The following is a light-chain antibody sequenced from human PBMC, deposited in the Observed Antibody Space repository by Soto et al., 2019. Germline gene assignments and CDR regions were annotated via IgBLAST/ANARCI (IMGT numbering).Light chain of an antibody. CDR2: EVS. Sequence: QSALTQPASVSVSPGQSITISCTGTSSDVGSYNLVSWYQQHPGKAPKLMIYEVSKRPSGVSNRFSDSKPGNTASLTISGLQAEDEADYYCCSYAGSSTLVFGGGTKLTVL. J-gene: IGLJ2*01. CDR1: SSDVGSYNL. CDR3: CSYAGSSTLV. V-gene: IGLV2-23*02.